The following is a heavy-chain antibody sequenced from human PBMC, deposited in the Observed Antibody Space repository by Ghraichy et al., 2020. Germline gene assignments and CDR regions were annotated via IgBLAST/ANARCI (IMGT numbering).Heavy chain of an antibody. CDR3: ARGGSGWHYHYYGMDV. Sequence: SETLSLTCAVYGGSFSGYYWSWIRQPPGKGLEWIGEINHSGSTNYNPSLKSRVTISVDTSKNQFSLKLSSVTAADTAVYYCARGGSGWHYHYYGMDVWGQGTTVTVSS. CDR1: GGSFSGYY. CDR2: INHSGST. V-gene: IGHV4-34*01. D-gene: IGHD6-19*01. J-gene: IGHJ6*02.